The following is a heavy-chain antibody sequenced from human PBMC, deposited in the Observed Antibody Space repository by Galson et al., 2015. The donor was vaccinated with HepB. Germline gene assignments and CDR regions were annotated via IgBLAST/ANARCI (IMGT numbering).Heavy chain of an antibody. Sequence: SLRLSCAASGFTFVDYYMNWIRQAPGKGLEWISYISGSGRKILYAQSLEDRFTISRDNGRNSLFLEINNLGVEDTAIYYCARDNNQGLDVWGLGTLVTVSS. CDR1: GFTFVDYY. CDR3: ARDNNQGLDV. D-gene: IGHD1/OR15-1a*01. J-gene: IGHJ4*02. V-gene: IGHV3-11*01. CDR2: ISGSGRKI.